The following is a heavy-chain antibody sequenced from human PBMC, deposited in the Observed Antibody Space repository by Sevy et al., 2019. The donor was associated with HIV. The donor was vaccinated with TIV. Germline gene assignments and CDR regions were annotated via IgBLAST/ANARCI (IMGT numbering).Heavy chain of an antibody. J-gene: IGHJ6*02. V-gene: IGHV3-23*01. Sequence: GESLKISCAASGFPFSNFAMSWVRQAPGKRLEWVSTLIGGGSRTYYADSVTGRFIISRDNSRNTLYLQMNSLRAEDTAIYYCAKRRVQSGLSGGGANYGMDVYGRGTSVTVSS. CDR1: GFPFSNFA. CDR2: LIGGGSRT. D-gene: IGHD2-8*02. CDR3: AKRRVQSGLSGGGANYGMDV.